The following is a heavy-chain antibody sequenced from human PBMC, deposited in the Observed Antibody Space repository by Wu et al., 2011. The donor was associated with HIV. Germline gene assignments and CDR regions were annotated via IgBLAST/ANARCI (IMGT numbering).Heavy chain of an antibody. J-gene: IGHJ4*02. CDR3: ARDFGGDGDS. Sequence: QVQLVQSGAEVKKPGASVKVSCKASGYTFTRYYMHWVRQAPGRGLEWMGMINPSDGSVSYAQKFQGRVTITADKSTSTAYMELSSLRSEDTAMYYCARDFGGDGDSWGQGTLVTVSS. V-gene: IGHV1-46*01. CDR2: INPSDGSV. D-gene: IGHD2-21*01. CDR1: GYTFTRYY.